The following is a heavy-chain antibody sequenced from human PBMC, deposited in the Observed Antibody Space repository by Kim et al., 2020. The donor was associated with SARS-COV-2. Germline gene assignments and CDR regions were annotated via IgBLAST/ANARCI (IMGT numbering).Heavy chain of an antibody. J-gene: IGHJ4*02. CDR3: ASLGGSSWYRGYFDY. CDR2: INHSGST. Sequence: SETLSLTCAVYGGSFSGYYWSWIRQPPGKGLEWIGEINHSGSTNYNPSLKSRVTISVDTSKNQFSLKLSSVTAADTAVYYCASLGGSSWYRGYFDYWGQGTLVTVSS. CDR1: GGSFSGYY. V-gene: IGHV4-34*01. D-gene: IGHD6-13*01.